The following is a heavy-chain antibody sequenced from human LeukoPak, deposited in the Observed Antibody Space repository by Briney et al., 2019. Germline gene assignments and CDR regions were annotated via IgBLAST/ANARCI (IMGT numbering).Heavy chain of an antibody. V-gene: IGHV1-2*02. Sequence: ASVKVPRKISGYTFTDYFIHWVRQAPGQGLEWMGWTSPKSGDRKCTQKFQGRVTMTRDTSISTVYMELDRLTFDDTAVYFCARDNYGTLDYWGQGSLVTVSS. CDR1: GYTFTDYF. D-gene: IGHD4-17*01. CDR2: TSPKSGDR. J-gene: IGHJ4*02. CDR3: ARDNYGTLDY.